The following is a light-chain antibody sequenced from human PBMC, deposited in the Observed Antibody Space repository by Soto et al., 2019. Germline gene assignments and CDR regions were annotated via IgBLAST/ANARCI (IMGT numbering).Light chain of an antibody. Sequence: QSVLTQPPSVSGAPGQRVTISCTWGSSNIGAGYDVHWYQQLPGTAPKLLIYRNTNRPSGVPDRFSGSRSATSASLAITGLQAEDEADYYCQSYDSSLSGSFFGTGTKVTVL. V-gene: IGLV1-40*01. CDR2: RNT. CDR3: QSYDSSLSGSF. J-gene: IGLJ1*01. CDR1: SSNIGAGYD.